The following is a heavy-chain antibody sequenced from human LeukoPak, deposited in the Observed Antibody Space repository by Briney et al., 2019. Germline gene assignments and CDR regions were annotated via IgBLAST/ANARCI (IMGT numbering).Heavy chain of an antibody. CDR1: GFTFTTYR. CDR2: ISSSSSYT. CDR3: ARREGFYDSDGYFGGDGFDI. J-gene: IGHJ3*02. Sequence: KPGGSLRLSCAASGFTFTTYRMEWVRQAPGKGLEWVSSISSSSSYTYYADSVKGRFTISRDNAKNSLYLQMNSLRAEDTAVYYCARREGFYDSDGYFGGDGFDIWGQGTMVTVSS. D-gene: IGHD3-22*01. V-gene: IGHV3-21*01.